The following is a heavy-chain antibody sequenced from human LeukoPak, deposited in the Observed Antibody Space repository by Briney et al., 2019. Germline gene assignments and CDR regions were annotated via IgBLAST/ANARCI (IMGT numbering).Heavy chain of an antibody. Sequence: PSETLSLTCTVSGGSISSYYWSWIRQPPGEGLEWIGYIYYSGSTNYNPSLKSRVTISVDTSKNQFSLKLSSVTAADTAVYYCARVRSSSSGFDYWGQGTLVTVSS. J-gene: IGHJ4*02. CDR2: IYYSGST. CDR3: ARVRSSSSGFDY. CDR1: GGSISSYY. V-gene: IGHV4-59*01. D-gene: IGHD6-6*01.